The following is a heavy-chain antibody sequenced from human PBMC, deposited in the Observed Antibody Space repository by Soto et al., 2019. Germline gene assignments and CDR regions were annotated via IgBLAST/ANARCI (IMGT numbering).Heavy chain of an antibody. V-gene: IGHV3-53*01. Sequence: PGGSLRLSCAASGFTVSSNYVSWVRQAPGKGLEWVSVIYSGGSTYYADSVKGRFTISRDNSKNTLYLQMNSLRAEDTAVYYCARDQYITMVRGVIESYGMDVWGQGTTVTVSS. CDR1: GFTVSSNY. D-gene: IGHD3-10*01. J-gene: IGHJ6*02. CDR2: IYSGGST. CDR3: ARDQYITMVRGVIESYGMDV.